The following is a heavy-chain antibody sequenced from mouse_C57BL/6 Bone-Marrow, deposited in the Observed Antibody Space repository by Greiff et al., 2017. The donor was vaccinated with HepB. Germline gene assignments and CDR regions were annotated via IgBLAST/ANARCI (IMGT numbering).Heavy chain of an antibody. D-gene: IGHD2-4*01. J-gene: IGHJ4*01. CDR2: ISSGGDYI. V-gene: IGHV5-9-1*02. Sequence: EVKLQESGEGLVKPGGSLKLSCAASGFTFSSYAMSWVRQTPEKRLEWVAYISSGGDYIYYADTVKGRFTISRDNARNTLYLQMSSLKSEDTAMYYCTRDPPLYYDYDVGAMDYWGQGTSVTVSS. CDR3: TRDPPLYYDYDVGAMDY. CDR1: GFTFSSYA.